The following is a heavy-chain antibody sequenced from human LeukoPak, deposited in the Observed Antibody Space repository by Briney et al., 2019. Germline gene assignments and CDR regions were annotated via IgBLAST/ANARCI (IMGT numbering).Heavy chain of an antibody. D-gene: IGHD3-9*01. CDR3: ARAREYYDILTGYYGPGYFDL. CDR1: GFTVSSNY. CDR2: IYSGGST. Sequence: GGSLRLSCAASGFTVSSNYMSWVRQAPGQGLEWVSVIYSGGSTYYADSVNDRFTISRDDSKNTLYLQMNSLRAEDTAVYYCARAREYYDILTGYYGPGYFDLWGRGTLVTVSS. J-gene: IGHJ2*01. V-gene: IGHV3-53*01.